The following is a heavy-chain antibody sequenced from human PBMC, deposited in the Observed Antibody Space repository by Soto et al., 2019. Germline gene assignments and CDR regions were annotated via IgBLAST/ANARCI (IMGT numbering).Heavy chain of an antibody. CDR3: ANPDTGGYYLAYSF. V-gene: IGHV3-23*01. CDR2: ISNSGGKT. Sequence: PGGSLRLSCAASGFIVSSNYMSWVRQAPGRGLEWVSSISNSGGKTYYADSVKGRFTISRDNSKNTLYLQMNFLRAEDTAVYYCANPDTGGYYLAYSFWGQGTLVTVSS. CDR1: GFIVSSNY. J-gene: IGHJ4*02. D-gene: IGHD3-22*01.